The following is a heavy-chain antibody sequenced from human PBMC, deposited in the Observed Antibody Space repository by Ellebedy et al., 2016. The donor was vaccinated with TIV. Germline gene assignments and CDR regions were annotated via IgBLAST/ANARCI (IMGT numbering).Heavy chain of an antibody. CDR3: ARNDGGGFDI. J-gene: IGHJ3*02. CDR2: FFHPSNTA. Sequence: SVKVSCXASGDTFRNYALSWVRQAPGQGLEWMGGFFHPSNTANYAQKLQGRVTITADKATSVVYMEMNSLRFDDTAVYYCARNDGGGFDIWGQGTMVTVSP. V-gene: IGHV1-69*06. D-gene: IGHD1-14*01. CDR1: GDTFRNYA.